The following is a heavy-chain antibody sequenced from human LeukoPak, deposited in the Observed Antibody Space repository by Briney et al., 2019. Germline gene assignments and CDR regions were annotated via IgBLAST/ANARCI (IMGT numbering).Heavy chain of an antibody. CDR3: ARVLGSGPFDY. D-gene: IGHD3-10*01. J-gene: IGHJ4*02. CDR2: ISAYNGNT. Sequence: GASVTVSCKASGYTFTSYGSSWVRQAPGQGLEGMGWISAYNGNTNYAQKLQGRVTMTTDTSTSTAYMELRSLRSDDTAVYYCARVLGSGPFDYWGQGTLVTVSS. CDR1: GYTFTSYG. V-gene: IGHV1-18*01.